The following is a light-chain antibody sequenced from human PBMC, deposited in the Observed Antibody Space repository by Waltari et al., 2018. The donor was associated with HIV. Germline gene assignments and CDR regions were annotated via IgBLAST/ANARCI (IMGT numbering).Light chain of an antibody. V-gene: IGKV1-39*01. Sequence: DIQITQSPSSLSASVGDTVPITCRASQSINTYLNWYQKKPGNAPKVLIFAASTLQRAVPSRFSGSGSGTDFTLTISSLQPEDFATYYCQQNYITPVAFGQGTKVEIK. J-gene: IGKJ1*01. CDR1: QSINTY. CDR3: QQNYITPVA. CDR2: AAS.